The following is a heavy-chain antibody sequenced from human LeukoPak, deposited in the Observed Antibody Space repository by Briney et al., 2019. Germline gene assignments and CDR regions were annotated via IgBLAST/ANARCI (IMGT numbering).Heavy chain of an antibody. V-gene: IGHV3-21*01. D-gene: IGHD1-1*01. CDR2: ISSSSSYI. CDR1: GFTFSSYS. Sequence: PGGSLRLSCAASGFTFSSYSMNWVRQAPGKGLEWVSSISSSSSYIYYADSVKGRFTISRDNAKNSLYLQMNSLGAEDTAVYYCARDLYTGTTGIPQWFDPWGQGTLVTVSS. CDR3: ARDLYTGTTGIPQWFDP. J-gene: IGHJ5*02.